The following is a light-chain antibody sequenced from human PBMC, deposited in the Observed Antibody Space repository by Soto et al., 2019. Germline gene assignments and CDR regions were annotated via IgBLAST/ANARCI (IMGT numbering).Light chain of an antibody. V-gene: IGKV2-28*01. CDR3: MQALQTPYT. CDR1: QRLLHSNGNIF. CDR2: LGF. Sequence: EIVMTQSPPSLTVTPGESASISCSSSQRLLHSNGNIFLDWYLQKPGQSPQLLIYLGFNRASGVPDRVSGSGAGTDFTLKISRVEAEDAGIYYCMQALQTPYTFGQGTKLEIK. J-gene: IGKJ2*01.